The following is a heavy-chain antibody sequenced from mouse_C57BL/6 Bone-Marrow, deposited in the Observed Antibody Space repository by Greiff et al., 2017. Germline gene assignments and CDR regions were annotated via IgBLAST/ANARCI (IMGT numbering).Heavy chain of an antibody. Sequence: QVQLQQPGAELVKPGASVKMSCKASGYTFTSYWITWVKQRPGQGLEWIGDIYPGSGSTNYNAKFKSKATLTVDTSSSTAYLQLSSLTSENSAFYYCARYSGSSLNWGQGTTLTVSS. CDR1: GYTFTSYW. J-gene: IGHJ2*01. CDR2: IYPGSGST. V-gene: IGHV1-55*01. CDR3: ARYSGSSLN. D-gene: IGHD1-1*01.